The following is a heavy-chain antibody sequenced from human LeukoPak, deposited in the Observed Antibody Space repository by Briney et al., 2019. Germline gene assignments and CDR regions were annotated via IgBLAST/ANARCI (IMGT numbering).Heavy chain of an antibody. CDR3: ARAPSEIGGYYPEYFRH. CDR2: IKSDGST. J-gene: IGHJ1*01. D-gene: IGHD3-22*01. Sequence: GGSLRLSCAASGFTFSSYWMHWVRQAPGKGLVWVSRIKSDGSTNYADSVKGRFTVSRDNAKNTLSLQMNSLRAEDTGVYYCARAPSEIGGYYPEYFRHWGQGTLVTVSS. V-gene: IGHV3-74*01. CDR1: GFTFSSYW.